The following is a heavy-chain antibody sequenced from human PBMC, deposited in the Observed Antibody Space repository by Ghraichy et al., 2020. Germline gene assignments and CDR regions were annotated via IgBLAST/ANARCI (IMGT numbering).Heavy chain of an antibody. CDR2: IEQDGSEK. Sequence: GGSLRLSCAASGFTFSSYWMSWVRQAPGKGLEWVANIEQDGSEKYYVDSVKGRFTISRDNAKNSLYLQMNSLRAEDTAVYYCGRDSCSSTSCHDYWSQGTLVSVSS. CDR1: GFTFSSYW. CDR3: GRDSCSSTSCHDY. J-gene: IGHJ4*02. V-gene: IGHV3-7*01. D-gene: IGHD2-2*01.